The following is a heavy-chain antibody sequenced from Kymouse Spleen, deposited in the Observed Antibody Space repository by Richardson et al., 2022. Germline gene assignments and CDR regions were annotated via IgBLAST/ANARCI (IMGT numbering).Heavy chain of an antibody. D-gene: IGHD1-7*01. CDR1: GGSFSGYY. J-gene: IGHJ4*02. Sequence: QVQLQQWGAGLLKPSETLSLTCAVYGGSFSGYYWSWIRQPPGKGLEWIGEINHSGSTNYNPSLKSRVTISVDTSKNQFSLKLSSVTAADTAVYYCARLDKVTGTDDYWGQGTLVTVSS. CDR2: INHSGST. CDR3: ARLDKVTGTDDY. V-gene: IGHV4-34*01.